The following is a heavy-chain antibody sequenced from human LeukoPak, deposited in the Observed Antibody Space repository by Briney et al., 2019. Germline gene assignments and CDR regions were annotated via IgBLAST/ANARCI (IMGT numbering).Heavy chain of an antibody. Sequence: GGSLRLSFAASGFSFSSYWMSWVRQAPGKGLEWVANIRQDGSDKYYVDSVKGRFTISRDNAKNSLFLQINSLRAEDTAVYFCTTDSGGGRPFDYWGQGSLVTVSS. CDR3: TTDSGGGRPFDY. D-gene: IGHD6-6*01. CDR1: GFSFSSYW. J-gene: IGHJ4*02. CDR2: IRQDGSDK. V-gene: IGHV3-7*01.